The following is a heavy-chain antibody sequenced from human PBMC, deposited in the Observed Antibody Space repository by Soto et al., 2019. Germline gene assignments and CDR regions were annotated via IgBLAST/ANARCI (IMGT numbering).Heavy chain of an antibody. CDR3: ARDRDFWSGYYYYYYYGMDV. D-gene: IGHD3-3*01. CDR1: GFTFSSYW. J-gene: IGHJ6*02. Sequence: QRLSCAASGFTFSSYWMSWVRQAPGKGLEWVANIKQDGSEKYYVDSVKGRFTISRDNAKNSLYLQMNSLRAEDTAVYYCARDRDFWSGYYYYYYYGMDVWGQGTTVTVSS. CDR2: IKQDGSEK. V-gene: IGHV3-7*01.